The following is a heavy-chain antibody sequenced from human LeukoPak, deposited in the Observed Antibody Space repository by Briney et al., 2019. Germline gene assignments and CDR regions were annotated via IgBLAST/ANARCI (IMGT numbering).Heavy chain of an antibody. J-gene: IGHJ3*02. Sequence: SETLSLTCTASGFSISSYYWSWIRQPAGKGLEWIGRIYTSGSTNYNPSLKSRVTVSVDTSKNQFSLKLSSVTAADTAVYYCARDYCSGGSCYLSPDAFDIWGQGTMVTVSS. D-gene: IGHD2-15*01. CDR3: ARDYCSGGSCYLSPDAFDI. CDR1: GFSISSYY. V-gene: IGHV4-4*07. CDR2: IYTSGST.